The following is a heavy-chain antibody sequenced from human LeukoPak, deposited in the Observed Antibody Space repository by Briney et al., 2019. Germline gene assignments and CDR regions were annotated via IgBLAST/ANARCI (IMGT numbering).Heavy chain of an antibody. CDR1: GFTFSSYG. Sequence: GRSLRLSCAASGFTFSSYGMHWVRQAPDKGLEWVAVISYDGSNKYYADSVKGRFTISRDNSKNTLYLQMNSLRAEDTAVYYCAKASALWFGELLIGNWFDPWGQGTLVTVSS. D-gene: IGHD3-10*01. V-gene: IGHV3-30*18. CDR2: ISYDGSNK. CDR3: AKASALWFGELLIGNWFDP. J-gene: IGHJ5*02.